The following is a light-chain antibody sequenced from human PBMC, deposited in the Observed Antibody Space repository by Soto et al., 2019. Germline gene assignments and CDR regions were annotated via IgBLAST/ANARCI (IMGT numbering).Light chain of an antibody. CDR3: QQYDSSPLT. CDR1: QSVSSSY. V-gene: IGKV3-20*01. J-gene: IGKJ4*01. CDR2: GAS. Sequence: EIVLTQSPGTLSLSPGERATLSCRASQSVSSSYLAWYQQKPGQAPRLLIYGASSRATGIPDRFSGSGSGQDFPLTISRLEPEDFAVYYCQQYDSSPLTFGGGTKVEIK.